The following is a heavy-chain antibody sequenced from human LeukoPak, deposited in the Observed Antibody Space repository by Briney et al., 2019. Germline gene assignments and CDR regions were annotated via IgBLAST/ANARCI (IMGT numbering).Heavy chain of an antibody. CDR2: SSAAGSHV. V-gene: IGHV3-21*05. CDR3: ARDRSLSVAGTFDF. D-gene: IGHD6-19*01. CDR1: GFTFSNYR. J-gene: IGHJ4*02. Sequence: GALRLTFTCPGFTFSNYRMNWVRQAPGEGPEGISYSSAAGSHVSYAASVKGPLNISRDNAKNSLYLEMNSLRDDDTAVYYCARDRSLSVAGTFDFWGQGSLVTVSS.